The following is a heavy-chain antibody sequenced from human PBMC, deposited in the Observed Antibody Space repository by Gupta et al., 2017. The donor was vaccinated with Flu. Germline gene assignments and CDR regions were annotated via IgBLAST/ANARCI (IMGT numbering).Heavy chain of an antibody. D-gene: IGHD6-6*01. CDR3: TTDGGIAVRPMFDY. Sequence: ELQLVESGGGLVKPGGSRRLSCAASGFTFPKAWMAWVRQAPGKGLEWVGRIKSKTDGGTIDYAAPVKGRFTISRDDSKNTLYLQMNSLKTEDTAVYYCTTDGGIAVRPMFDYWGQGALVTVSS. J-gene: IGHJ4*02. V-gene: IGHV3-15*01. CDR1: GFTFPKAW. CDR2: IKSKTDGGTI.